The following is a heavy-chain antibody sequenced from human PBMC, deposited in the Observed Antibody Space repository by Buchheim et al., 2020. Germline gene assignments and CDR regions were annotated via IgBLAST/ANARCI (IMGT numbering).Heavy chain of an antibody. V-gene: IGHV3-30*04. D-gene: IGHD1-20*01. Sequence: QVQLVDSGGGVVQPGRSLRLSCAASGFNFSNYAMNWVRQAPGKGLEWVAIISYDGSNTYYADSLKGRFSIYRDNSKNTLYLQMNSLRTEDTAVYYCARNNWNDYWGQGTL. CDR3: ARNNWNDY. CDR2: ISYDGSNT. J-gene: IGHJ4*02. CDR1: GFNFSNYA.